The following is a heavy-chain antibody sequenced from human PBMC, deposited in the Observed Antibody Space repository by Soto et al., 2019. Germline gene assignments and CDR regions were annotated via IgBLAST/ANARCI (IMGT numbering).Heavy chain of an antibody. CDR3: ARSIVVVTALHY. J-gene: IGHJ4*02. V-gene: IGHV1-3*01. D-gene: IGHD2-21*02. Sequence: GASVKVSCKASGGTFSSYAISWVRQAPGQGLEWMGWINAGNGNTKYSQKFQGRVTITRDTSASTAYMELSSLRSEDTAVYYCARSIVVVTALHYWGQGT. CDR2: INAGNGNT. CDR1: GGTFSSYA.